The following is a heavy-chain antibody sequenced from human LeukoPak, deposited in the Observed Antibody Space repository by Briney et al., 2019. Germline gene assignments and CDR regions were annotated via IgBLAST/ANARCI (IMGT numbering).Heavy chain of an antibody. V-gene: IGHV3-23*01. D-gene: IGHD4-17*01. J-gene: IGHJ4*02. CDR1: GFTFSSYA. CDR2: ISGSGGST. CDR3: AIRQTTVTFSSDY. Sequence: GGSLRLSCAASGFTFSSYAMSRVRQAPGKGLEWVSAISGSGGSTYYADSVKGRFTISRDNSKNTLYLQMNSLRAEDTAVYYCAIRQTTVTFSSDYWGQGTLVTVSS.